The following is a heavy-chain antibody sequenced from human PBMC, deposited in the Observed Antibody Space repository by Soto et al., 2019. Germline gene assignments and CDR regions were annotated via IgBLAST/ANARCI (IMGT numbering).Heavy chain of an antibody. CDR1: GCTFSSYA. CDR2: ISGNSGKT. V-gene: IGHV3-23*01. Sequence: EVQLLESGGGLVQPGGSLRLSCTASGCTFSSYAMSWVRQAPGKELEWVSTISGNSGKTNYAESVKGRFSISRDNSKNTVHLQLDSLRAKDTAVYFCAKLGFVLMELYYFHQWGHGTLVTVSS. D-gene: IGHD2-8*01. CDR3: AKLGFVLMELYYFHQ. J-gene: IGHJ4*01.